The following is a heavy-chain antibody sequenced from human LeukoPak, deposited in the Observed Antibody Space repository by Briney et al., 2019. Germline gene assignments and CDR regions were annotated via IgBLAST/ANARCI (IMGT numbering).Heavy chain of an antibody. CDR2: INPSGGST. CDR3: ARSPYYYDSSGYYNRAFDI. J-gene: IGHJ3*02. V-gene: IGHV1-46*01. CDR1: GYTFTSYY. Sequence: ASVKVSCKASGYTFTSYYMHWVRQAPGQGLEWMGIINPSGGSTSYAQKFQGRVTMTRDTSTSTVYMELSSLRSEDTAVYYCARSPYYYDSSGYYNRAFDIWGQGTMVIVSS. D-gene: IGHD3-22*01.